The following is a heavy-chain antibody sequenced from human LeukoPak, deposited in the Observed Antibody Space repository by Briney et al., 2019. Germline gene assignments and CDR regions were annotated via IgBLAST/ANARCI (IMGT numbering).Heavy chain of an antibody. CDR3: ARGCGPFDY. D-gene: IGHD4/OR15-4a*01. CDR2: IYTSGST. J-gene: IGHJ4*02. V-gene: IGHV4-61*02. Sequence: PSQTLSLTCTVSGGSISSGSYYWSWIRQPAGKGLEWIGRIYTSGSTNYNPSLKSRVTISVDTSKNQFSLKLSSVTAADTAVYYCARGCGPFDYWGQGTLVTVSS. CDR1: GGSISSGSYY.